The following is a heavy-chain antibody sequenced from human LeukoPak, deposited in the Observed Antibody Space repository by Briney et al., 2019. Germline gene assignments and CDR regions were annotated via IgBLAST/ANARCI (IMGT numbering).Heavy chain of an antibody. D-gene: IGHD4-11*01. Sequence: ASVKVSCKASGYTFTSYDFNWVRQATGQRPEWMGWMSPNSGDTGYAQKFQDRVTMTRNTSISTAYMELSSLRSDDTAVYYCARTTVTTDFDYWGQGTLVTVSS. CDR1: GYTFTSYD. V-gene: IGHV1-8*01. CDR3: ARTTVTTDFDY. CDR2: MSPNSGDT. J-gene: IGHJ4*02.